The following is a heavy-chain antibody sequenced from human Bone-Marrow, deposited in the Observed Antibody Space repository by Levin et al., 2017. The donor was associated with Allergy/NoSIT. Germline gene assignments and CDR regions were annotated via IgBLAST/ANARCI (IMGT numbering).Heavy chain of an antibody. CDR2: ISSGSTYI. D-gene: IGHD2-15*01. CDR1: GFIFSAYS. V-gene: IGHV3-21*01. CDR3: ATEYCSAGTCFPPF. Sequence: GGSLRLSCAASGFIFSAYSMNWVRQAPGKGLEWVSSISSGSTYIYYADSVRGRFTISRDIAKNSLYLQMNSLRAEDTAVYYCATEYCSAGTCFPPFWGQGTLVTVSS. J-gene: IGHJ4*02.